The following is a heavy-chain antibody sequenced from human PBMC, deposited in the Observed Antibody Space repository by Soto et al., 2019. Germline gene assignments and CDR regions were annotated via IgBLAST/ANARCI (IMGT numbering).Heavy chain of an antibody. V-gene: IGHV3-74*01. CDR3: TRGGREPFDF. CDR2: INDYATTI. J-gene: IGHJ4*02. D-gene: IGHD1-1*01. CDR1: GFTFGKYW. Sequence: PGGSLRLSCAASGFTFGKYWMHWVRQAPGKGLVWVSRINDYATTINYADSVKGRFTISRDNAKNTLYLQMNSLKVEDTAVYYCTRGGREPFDFWGQGALVTVSS.